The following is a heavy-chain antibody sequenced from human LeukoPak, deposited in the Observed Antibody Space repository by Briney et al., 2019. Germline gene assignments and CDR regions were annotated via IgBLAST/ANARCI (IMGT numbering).Heavy chain of an antibody. D-gene: IGHD4-23*01. Sequence: TGGSLRLSCAASGFTFRSYSMNWVRQAPGKGLEWVSYITSGSSPIYYADSVKGRFTISRDNAKNSLYLQMNSLRDEDTAVYYCARGLLLGPGGNSFDYWGQGTLVTVSS. CDR3: ARGLLLGPGGNSFDY. CDR2: ITSGSSPI. V-gene: IGHV3-48*02. J-gene: IGHJ4*02. CDR1: GFTFRSYS.